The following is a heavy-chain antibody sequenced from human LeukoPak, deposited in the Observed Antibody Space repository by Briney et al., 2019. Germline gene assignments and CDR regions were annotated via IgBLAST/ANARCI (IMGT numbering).Heavy chain of an antibody. Sequence: PSETLSLTCTVSGGSLSGHYWSWIRQPPGKRLEWIGYVSYTGGTKYNPSLQSRVTISIDTSKSQFPLKLTSVTSADTAVYSCARLLDNDISGDPDTFDVWGQGTTVIASS. CDR1: GGSLSGHY. J-gene: IGHJ3*01. V-gene: IGHV4-59*11. D-gene: IGHD3-22*01. CDR3: ARLLDNDISGDPDTFDV. CDR2: VSYTGGT.